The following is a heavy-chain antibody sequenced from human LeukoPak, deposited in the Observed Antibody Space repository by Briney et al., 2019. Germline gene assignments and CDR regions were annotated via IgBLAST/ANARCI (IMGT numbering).Heavy chain of an antibody. Sequence: PSETLSLTCTVSGGSISSGSYYWSWIRQPAGKGLEWIGRIYTSGSTNYNPSLKSRVTISVDTSKNQFSLKLSSVTAADTAVYYCTRSCTSGWGYYYYYMDVWGKGTTVTVSS. V-gene: IGHV4-61*02. J-gene: IGHJ6*03. CDR1: GGSISSGSYY. D-gene: IGHD6-19*01. CDR3: TRSCTSGWGYYYYYMDV. CDR2: IYTSGST.